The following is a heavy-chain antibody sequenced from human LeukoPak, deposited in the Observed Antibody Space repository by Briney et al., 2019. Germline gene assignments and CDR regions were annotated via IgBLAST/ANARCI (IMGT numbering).Heavy chain of an antibody. Sequence: GGSLRLSCAASGLTFSSYSMNWVRQAPGKGLEWVAVISYEGSNKYYADSVKGRFTISRDNSKNTLYLQMNRLRTEDTAVYYCAKVLPRTTLVPPWSSGMDVWGQGTTVTVSS. D-gene: IGHD1-1*01. V-gene: IGHV3-30*18. CDR2: ISYEGSNK. J-gene: IGHJ6*02. CDR1: GLTFSSYS. CDR3: AKVLPRTTLVPPWSSGMDV.